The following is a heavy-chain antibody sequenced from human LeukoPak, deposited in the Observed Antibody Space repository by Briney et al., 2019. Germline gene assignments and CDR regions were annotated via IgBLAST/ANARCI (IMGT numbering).Heavy chain of an antibody. Sequence: GGSLRLSRAASGFTFDDYGLSWVRQVPGKGLEWVSGLNWNGASTGYADSVKGRFTISRDNAKNSLYLQMNSLRAEDTAVYYCARGRGARCSGGSCYFDYWGQGALVTVSS. CDR3: ARGRGARCSGGSCYFDY. V-gene: IGHV3-20*04. D-gene: IGHD2-15*01. CDR1: GFTFDDYG. J-gene: IGHJ4*02. CDR2: LNWNGAST.